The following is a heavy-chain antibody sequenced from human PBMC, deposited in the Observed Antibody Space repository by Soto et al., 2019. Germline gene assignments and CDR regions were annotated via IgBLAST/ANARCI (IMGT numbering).Heavy chain of an antibody. Sequence: ASVKVSCKASGYTFTSYGISWVRQAPGQGLEWMGWISAYNGNTNYAQKLQGRVTITTDTSTSTAYMELRSLRSDDTAVYYWARELVATTSYYYYCYMDVWGKGTTVTVSS. CDR2: ISAYNGNT. J-gene: IGHJ6*03. CDR1: GYTFTSYG. V-gene: IGHV1-18*01. CDR3: ARELVATTSYYYYCYMDV. D-gene: IGHD5-12*01.